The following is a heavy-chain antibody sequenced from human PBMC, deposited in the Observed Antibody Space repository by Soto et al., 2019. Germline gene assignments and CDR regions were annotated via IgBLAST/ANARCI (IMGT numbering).Heavy chain of an antibody. J-gene: IGHJ4*01. V-gene: IGHV4-31*03. CDR2: IYYSGRT. CDR3: AIDWGQYSISCSWFFDN. CDR1: GGSISSDGYS. D-gene: IGHD6-13*01. Sequence: SETLSLTCTVSGGSISSDGYSWSWIRQHPEKSQKRIGYIYYSGRTYYNPSLKSRVTISVDTSKNQFSLKLSSVTAADSSVYFCAIDWGQYSISCSWFFDNWGQGTLVTVSS.